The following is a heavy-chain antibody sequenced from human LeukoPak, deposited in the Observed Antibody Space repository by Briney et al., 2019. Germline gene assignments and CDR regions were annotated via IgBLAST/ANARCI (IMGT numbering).Heavy chain of an antibody. D-gene: IGHD6-19*01. Sequence: SETLSLTCTVSGGSISSYYWSWIRQPPGKGLEWIGYIYYSGSTNYNPSLKSRVTISVDTSKNQSSLKLSSVTAADTAVYYCARWQQWLVPTQGMDVWGKGTTVTVSS. CDR3: ARWQQWLVPTQGMDV. CDR2: IYYSGST. J-gene: IGHJ6*04. CDR1: GGSISSYY. V-gene: IGHV4-59*01.